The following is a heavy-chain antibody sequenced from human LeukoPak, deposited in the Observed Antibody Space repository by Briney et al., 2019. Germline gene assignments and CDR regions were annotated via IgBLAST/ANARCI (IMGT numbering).Heavy chain of an antibody. Sequence: PSETLSLTCAVSGASITSSHWWSWARQPPGKGLEWIGEIHDSGTTNYKPSLKSRVTISVDTSKNQFSLKLSSVTAADTAVYYCARRRVGPRTVGPNDYWGQGTLVTVSS. D-gene: IGHD4-23*01. CDR1: GASITSSHW. CDR2: IHDSGTT. J-gene: IGHJ4*02. V-gene: IGHV4-4*02. CDR3: ARRRVGPRTVGPNDY.